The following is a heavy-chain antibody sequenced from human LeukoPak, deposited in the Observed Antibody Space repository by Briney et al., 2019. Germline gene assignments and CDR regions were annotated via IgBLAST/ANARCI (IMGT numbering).Heavy chain of an antibody. CDR1: GYTFTGYY. CDR3: ARDGYSRGYAFDI. V-gene: IGHV1-2*06. Sequence: ASVKVSCKASGYTFTGYYMHWVRQAPGQGPEWMGRIDPNSGGTNYAQKFQGRVTMTRDTSISTAYMELSRLRSDDTAVYYCARDGYSRGYAFDIWGQGTMVTVSS. D-gene: IGHD4-11*01. J-gene: IGHJ3*02. CDR2: IDPNSGGT.